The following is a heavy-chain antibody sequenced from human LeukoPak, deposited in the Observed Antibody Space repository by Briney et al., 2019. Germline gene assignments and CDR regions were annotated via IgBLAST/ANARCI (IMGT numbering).Heavy chain of an antibody. V-gene: IGHV5-51*01. J-gene: IGHJ3*02. CDR2: IYPGDSDT. Sequence: GESLKISCKGSGYSFTSYWIGWVRQMPGKGLEWMGIIYPGDSDTRYSPSFQGQVTISADKSISTAYLQWSSLKASDTAIYYCARTTAAAVDAFDIWGQGTMVTVSS. D-gene: IGHD6-13*01. CDR1: GYSFTSYW. CDR3: ARTTAAAVDAFDI.